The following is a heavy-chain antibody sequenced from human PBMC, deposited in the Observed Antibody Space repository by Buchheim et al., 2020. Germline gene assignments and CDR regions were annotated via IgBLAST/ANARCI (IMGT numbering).Heavy chain of an antibody. Sequence: QVQLQESGPGLVKPSQTLSLTCTVSGGSINSADYYWSWIRQPPGKGLEWIGYIYYSGSTHFNPSLISRVTMPIDTSKNQFSLRLNSVTAADTAVYYCASQYCSGGKCYSEYFDYWGQGTL. CDR3: ASQYCSGGKCYSEYFDY. J-gene: IGHJ4*02. D-gene: IGHD2-15*01. CDR1: GGSINSADYY. V-gene: IGHV4-30-4*01. CDR2: IYYSGST.